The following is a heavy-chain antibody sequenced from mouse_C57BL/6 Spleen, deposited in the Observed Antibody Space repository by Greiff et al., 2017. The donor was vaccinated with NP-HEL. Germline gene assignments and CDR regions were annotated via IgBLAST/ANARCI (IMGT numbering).Heavy chain of an antibody. CDR2: IDPSDSYT. CDR1: GYTFTSYW. J-gene: IGHJ3*01. CDR3: ATITTVGFAY. Sequence: QVQLQQPGAELVMPGASVKLSCKASGYTFTSYWMHWVKQRPGQGLEWIGEIDPSDSYTNYNQKFKGKSTLTVDKSSSTAYMQLSSLTSEDSAVYYCATITTVGFAYWGQGTLVTVSA. D-gene: IGHD1-1*01. V-gene: IGHV1-69*01.